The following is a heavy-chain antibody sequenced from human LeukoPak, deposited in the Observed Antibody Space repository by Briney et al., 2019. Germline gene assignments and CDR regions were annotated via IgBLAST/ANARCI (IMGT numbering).Heavy chain of an antibody. V-gene: IGHV3-43*02. CDR1: GFMFDGYA. CDR2: ISGDGIST. J-gene: IGHJ4*02. CDR3: ARQWQVSEYDY. D-gene: IGHD6-19*01. Sequence: GGSLRLSCAASGFMFDGYAMHWVRQAPGKGLEWVSLISGDGISTFYADSVKGRFTISRDNSKNSLYLKMNSLTTEDTAFYYCARQWQVSEYDYWGQGTLVTVSS.